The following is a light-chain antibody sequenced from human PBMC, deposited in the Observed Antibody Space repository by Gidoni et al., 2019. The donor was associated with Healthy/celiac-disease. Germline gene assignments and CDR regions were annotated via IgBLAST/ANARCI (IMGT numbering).Light chain of an antibody. CDR3: QQYNSYSYT. CDR2: DAS. CDR1: QRISSW. Sequence: DIQMTQSPSTLSASVGDRVTITCRASQRISSWLAWYQQKPGKAPKLLIYDASSLEIGVPSRFSGSGSGTDFTLTISSLQPDDFATYYCQQYNSYSYTFGQGTKLEI. V-gene: IGKV1-5*01. J-gene: IGKJ2*01.